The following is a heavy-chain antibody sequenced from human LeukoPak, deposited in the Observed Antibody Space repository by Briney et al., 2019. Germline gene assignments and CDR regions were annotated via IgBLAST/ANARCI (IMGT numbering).Heavy chain of an antibody. V-gene: IGHV3-23*01. CDR1: GFSFGSYA. CDR2: ISGSGSHA. J-gene: IGHJ5*02. Sequence: GGSLRLSCAASGFSFGSYAMGWTRQAPGQGLEWVSAISGSGSHANYAESVKGRFTISRDNSKNTLYLQMHSLMAADTAVYYCGSGPVGTTVPWGQGTLVTVSS. D-gene: IGHD1-1*01. CDR3: GSGPVGTTVP.